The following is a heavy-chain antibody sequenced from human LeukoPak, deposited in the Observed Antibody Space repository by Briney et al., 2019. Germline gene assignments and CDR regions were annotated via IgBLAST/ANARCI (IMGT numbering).Heavy chain of an antibody. CDR2: ILPAGKES. Sequence: GGSLRLSGVVSGYSFSTNMMTWVRQAPGKGLEWVATILPAGKESYRVESVKGRFTVSRDNAKNLLFLQMNSLRDDDTAVYYCMSGHGYWGQGTLVTVSS. V-gene: IGHV3-7*01. J-gene: IGHJ4*02. D-gene: IGHD2-2*03. CDR3: MSGHGY. CDR1: GYSFSTNM.